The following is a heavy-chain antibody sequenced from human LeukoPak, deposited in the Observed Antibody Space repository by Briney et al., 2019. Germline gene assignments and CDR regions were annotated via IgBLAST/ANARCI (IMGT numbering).Heavy chain of an antibody. J-gene: IGHJ3*02. CDR2: IYSGGST. D-gene: IGHD1-26*01. CDR1: GFTVSSNY. V-gene: IGHV3-66*01. CDR3: ARGRQNSGSYSDAFDI. Sequence: GGSLRLSCAASGFTVSSNYMSWVRQAPGKGLEWVSVIYSGGSTYYADSLKGRFTISRDNAKNSLYLQMNSLRAEDTAVYYCARGRQNSGSYSDAFDIWGQGTVVTVSS.